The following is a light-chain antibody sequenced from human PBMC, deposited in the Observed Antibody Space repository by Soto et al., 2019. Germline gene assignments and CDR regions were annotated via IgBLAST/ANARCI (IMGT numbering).Light chain of an antibody. Sequence: QSALTQPASVSGSPGQSITISCSGTSSDVGGYNYVSWYQQNPGTAPKLLIYDVSNRPSGVSHRFSGSKSGNTASLTISGLQAGDEADYYCSSYRSSSTYVFGPGTKVTV. CDR2: DVS. V-gene: IGLV2-14*01. J-gene: IGLJ1*01. CDR3: SSYRSSSTYV. CDR1: SSDVGGYNY.